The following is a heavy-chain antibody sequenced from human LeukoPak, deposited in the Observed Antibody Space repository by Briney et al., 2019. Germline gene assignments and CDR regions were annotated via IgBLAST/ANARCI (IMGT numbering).Heavy chain of an antibody. CDR1: GSTFSNYA. V-gene: IGHV3-23*01. Sequence: PGGSLRLSCAASGSTFSNYAMTWVRQAPGKGLEWVSAISGSGDKTYYGDSVKGRFTISRDNSKNTLYLQMNSLRAEDTAVYYCAKGNYYYYMDVWGKGTTVTVSS. J-gene: IGHJ6*03. CDR2: ISGSGDKT. CDR3: AKGNYYYYMDV.